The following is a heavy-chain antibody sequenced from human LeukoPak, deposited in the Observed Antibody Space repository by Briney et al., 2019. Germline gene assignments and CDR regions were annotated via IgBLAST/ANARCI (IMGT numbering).Heavy chain of an antibody. CDR3: ARGPRSDVVVPAALHYYYYGMDV. D-gene: IGHD2-2*01. Sequence: KPSETLSLTCTVSNGSINSYYWTWIRQPPGKGLEWLGHITYSGSANYIPSLRSRVSISVDTSKNQFSLKLSSVTAADTAVYYCARGPRSDVVVPAALHYYYYGMDVWGQGTTVTVSS. J-gene: IGHJ6*02. V-gene: IGHV4-59*12. CDR2: ITYSGSA. CDR1: NGSINSYY.